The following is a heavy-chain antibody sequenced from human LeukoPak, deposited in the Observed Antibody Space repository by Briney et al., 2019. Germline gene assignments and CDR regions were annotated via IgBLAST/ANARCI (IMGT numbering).Heavy chain of an antibody. CDR3: ARLYYYDSSGYLETFDY. Sequence: PSETLSHTCTVSGGSISSSSYYWGWIRQPPGKGLEWIGSIYYSGSTYYNPSLKSRFTISVDTSKNQFSLKLSSVTAADTAVHYCARLYYYDSSGYLETFDYWGQGTLVTVSS. CDR2: IYYSGST. D-gene: IGHD3-22*01. J-gene: IGHJ4*02. CDR1: GGSISSSSYY. V-gene: IGHV4-39*07.